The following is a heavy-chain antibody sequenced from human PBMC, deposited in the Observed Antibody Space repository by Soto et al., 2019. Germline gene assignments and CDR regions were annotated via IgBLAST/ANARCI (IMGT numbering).Heavy chain of an antibody. V-gene: IGHV4-4*07. Sequence: SETLSLTCTVSGGSISSYYWSWIRQPAGKGLEWIGRIYTSGSTNYNPSLKSRVTMSVDTSMNQFSLKLSSVTAADTAVYYCARDSSGYPLRYDAFDIWGQGTMVTVSS. CDR2: IYTSGST. CDR3: ARDSSGYPLRYDAFDI. CDR1: GGSISSYY. J-gene: IGHJ3*02. D-gene: IGHD3-22*01.